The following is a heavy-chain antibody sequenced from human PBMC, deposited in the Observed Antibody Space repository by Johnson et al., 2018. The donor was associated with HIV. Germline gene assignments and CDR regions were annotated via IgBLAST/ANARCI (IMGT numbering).Heavy chain of an antibody. J-gene: IGHJ3*02. CDR3: ARRYSGSYGAFDI. Sequence: EVQLVESGGGLVQPGGSLRLSCAASGFTFSSYWMSWVRQAPGKGLEWVANIKQDGSEKYYVDSVKGRITISRDNAKNSLYLQMNSLRAEDTAVYYCARRYSGSYGAFDIWGQGTMVTVSS. D-gene: IGHD1-26*01. CDR2: IKQDGSEK. V-gene: IGHV3-7*01. CDR1: GFTFSSYW.